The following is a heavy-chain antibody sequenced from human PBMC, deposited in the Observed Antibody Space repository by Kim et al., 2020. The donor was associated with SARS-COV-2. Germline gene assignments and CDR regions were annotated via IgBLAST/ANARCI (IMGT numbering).Heavy chain of an antibody. D-gene: IGHD2-2*01. Sequence: ASVKVSCKASGYTFTGYFIYWVRQAPGQGLEWMGRINPNNGKTDYELKLRGRVTMTRDTPRSKAYMELSGLPSYDAGVYVCAKGASTLSHGYMTSWPYESWGQGNLVTVSA. V-gene: IGHV1-2*05. CDR1: GYTFTGYF. CDR2: INPNNGKT. CDR3: AKGASTLSHGYMTSWPYES. J-gene: IGHJ5*02.